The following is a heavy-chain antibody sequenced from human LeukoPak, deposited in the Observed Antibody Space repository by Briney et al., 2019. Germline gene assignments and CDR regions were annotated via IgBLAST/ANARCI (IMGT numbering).Heavy chain of an antibody. CDR3: ARDPHDFWSGYYMRGLDP. CDR1: GGSISSSFYY. V-gene: IGHV4-39*07. CDR2: IYHSGST. D-gene: IGHD3-3*01. Sequence: PSETLSLTCTVSGGSISSSFYYWGWIRQPPGKGLEWIGSIYHSGSTYYNPSLKSRVTISVDKSKNQFSLKLSSVTAADTAVYYCARDPHDFWSGYYMRGLDPWGQGTLVTVSS. J-gene: IGHJ5*02.